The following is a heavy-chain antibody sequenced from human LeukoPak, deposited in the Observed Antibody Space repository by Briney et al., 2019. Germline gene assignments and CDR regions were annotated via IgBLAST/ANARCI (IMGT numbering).Heavy chain of an antibody. CDR2: IYYTGRT. CDR3: ARRWGRGAFDI. J-gene: IGHJ3*02. D-gene: IGHD7-27*01. V-gene: IGHV4-39*07. Sequence: SETLSLTCTVSGGSISTSSYHWGWIRQPPGKGLECIGAIYYTGRTYYKPSLNSRVSISVDTSKNQFSLKLSSVTAADTAVYYCARRWGRGAFDIWGQGTMVTVSS. CDR1: GGSISTSSYH.